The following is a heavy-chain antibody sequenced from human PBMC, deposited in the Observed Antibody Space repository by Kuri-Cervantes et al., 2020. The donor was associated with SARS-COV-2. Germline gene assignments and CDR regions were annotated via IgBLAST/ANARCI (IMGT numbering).Heavy chain of an antibody. CDR1: GFTFSNAW. V-gene: IGHV3-11*04. Sequence: GGSLRLSCAASGFTFSNAWMSWVRQAPGKGLEWVSAISGSGGSTYYADSVKGRFTISRDNAKNSLYLQMNSLRAEDTAVYYCARGMGRYSSSFDYWGQGTLVTVSS. CDR2: ISGSGGST. CDR3: ARGMGRYSSSFDY. J-gene: IGHJ4*02. D-gene: IGHD6-6*01.